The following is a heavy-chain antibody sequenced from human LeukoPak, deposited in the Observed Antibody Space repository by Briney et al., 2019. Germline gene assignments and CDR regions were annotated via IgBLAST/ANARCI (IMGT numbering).Heavy chain of an antibody. Sequence: EASVKVSCKASGYTFTGYYMHWVRQTPGQGLEWMGWINPNSGGTNYAQKFQGRVTMTRDTSISTAYMELSRLRSDDTAVYYCASGPINNWNAYFDYWGQGTLVTVSS. CDR3: ASGPINNWNAYFDY. D-gene: IGHD1-20*01. V-gene: IGHV1-2*02. CDR2: INPNSGGT. CDR1: GYTFTGYY. J-gene: IGHJ4*02.